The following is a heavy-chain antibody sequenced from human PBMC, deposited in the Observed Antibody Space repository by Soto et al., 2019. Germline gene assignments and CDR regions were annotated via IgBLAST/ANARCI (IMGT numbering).Heavy chain of an antibody. D-gene: IGHD3-16*01. CDR3: TTEGVAGMITFGGVN. Sequence: EVQLVESGGGLVKPGGSLRLSCAASGFTFSNAWMNWVRQAPGKGLEWVGRIKSKTDGGTTDYAAPMKGRFTISRDDSKNTLYLQMNSLKTEDTAVYYCTTEGVAGMITFGGVNWGQGTLVTVSS. V-gene: IGHV3-15*07. J-gene: IGHJ4*02. CDR2: IKSKTDGGTT. CDR1: GFTFSNAW.